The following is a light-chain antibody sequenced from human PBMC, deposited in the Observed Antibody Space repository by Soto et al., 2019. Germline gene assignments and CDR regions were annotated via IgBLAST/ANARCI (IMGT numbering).Light chain of an antibody. Sequence: DIQMTQSPSSLSASVGDRVTITCRASQSINSYLNWYQQKPGKAPNLLIYAASRLQSGVPSRFSGSRSGTDFTLTISSLQPEDFATYYCQQSFSTPPTFGGGTKVEIK. V-gene: IGKV1-39*01. CDR2: AAS. CDR1: QSINSY. CDR3: QQSFSTPPT. J-gene: IGKJ4*01.